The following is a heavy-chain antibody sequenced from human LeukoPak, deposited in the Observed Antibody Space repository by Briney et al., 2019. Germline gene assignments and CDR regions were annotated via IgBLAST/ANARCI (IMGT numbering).Heavy chain of an antibody. CDR1: GFTFDDYA. J-gene: IGHJ6*03. V-gene: IGHV3-43*02. CDR2: ISGDGGST. Sequence: GGSLRLSCAASGFTFDDYAMHWARQAPGKGLEWVSLISGDGGSTYYADSVKGRFTISRDNSKNSLYLQMNSLRTEDTALYYCAKDRRTYYYYYMDVWGKGTTVTVSS. CDR3: AKDRRTYYYYYMDV.